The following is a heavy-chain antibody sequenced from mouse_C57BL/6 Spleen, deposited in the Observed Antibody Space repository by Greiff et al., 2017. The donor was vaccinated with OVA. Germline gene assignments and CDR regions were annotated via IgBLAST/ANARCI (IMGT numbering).Heavy chain of an antibody. CDR3: TSLYDYHWYFDV. V-gene: IGHV1-5*01. CDR2: IYPGNSDT. Sequence: VQLKESGTVLARPGASVKMSCKTSGYTFTSYWMHWVKQRPGQGLEWIGAIYPGNSDTSYNQKFKGKAKLTAVTSASTAYMELSSLTTEDSAVDDCTSLYDYHWYFDVWGTGTTVTVSS. CDR1: GYTFTSYW. D-gene: IGHD2-4*01. J-gene: IGHJ1*03.